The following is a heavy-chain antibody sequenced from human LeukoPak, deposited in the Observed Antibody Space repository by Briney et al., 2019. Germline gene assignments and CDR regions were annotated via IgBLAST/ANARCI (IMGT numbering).Heavy chain of an antibody. CDR1: GFTFSSYT. V-gene: IGHV3-64D*09. Sequence: PGGSLRLSCSASGFTFSSYTMHWVRQAPGKGLEYVSAMSSNGASTYYADSVKGRFTISRDNSKNTLLLQMSSLRAEDTALYYCVKVNSNYFDYWGQGTLVTVSS. J-gene: IGHJ4*02. D-gene: IGHD4-11*01. CDR2: MSSNGAST. CDR3: VKVNSNYFDY.